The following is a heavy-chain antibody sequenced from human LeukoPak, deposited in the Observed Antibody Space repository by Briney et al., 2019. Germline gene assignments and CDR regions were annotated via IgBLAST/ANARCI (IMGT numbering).Heavy chain of an antibody. CDR3: ATKLIDYYDSSGYPWPFDY. V-gene: IGHV1-2*02. Sequence: AASVKVSCKASGYTFTGYYMHWVRQAPGQGLEWMGWINPNSGGTNYAQKFQGRVTMTRDTSISTAYMELSRLRSDDTAVYYCATKLIDYYDSSGYPWPFDYWGQGTLVTVSS. CDR2: INPNSGGT. J-gene: IGHJ4*02. CDR1: GYTFTGYY. D-gene: IGHD3-22*01.